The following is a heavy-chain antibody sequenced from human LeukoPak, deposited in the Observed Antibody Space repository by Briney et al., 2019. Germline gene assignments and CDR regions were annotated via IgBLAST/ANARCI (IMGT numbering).Heavy chain of an antibody. CDR3: ARAACSSTSCYGDYYYYMDV. CDR1: GGSISSGSYY. J-gene: IGHJ6*03. Sequence: SQTLSLTXTVSGGSISSGSYYWSWIRQPAGKGLEWIGRIYTSGSTNYNPSLKSRVTISVDTSKNQFSLKLSSVTAADTAVYYCARAACSSTSCYGDYYYYMDVWGKGTTVTVSS. D-gene: IGHD2-2*01. V-gene: IGHV4-61*02. CDR2: IYTSGST.